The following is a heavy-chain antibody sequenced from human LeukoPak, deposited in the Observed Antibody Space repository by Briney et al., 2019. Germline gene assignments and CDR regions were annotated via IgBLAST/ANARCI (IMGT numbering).Heavy chain of an antibody. Sequence: QAGGSLRLSCSASGFSFSNYAMHWVRQAPGKGLEYVSAISSYGGSTQYADSVKGRFTISRDNSKNTLYLQMSSLRAEDTAVYHCVKDRAGQGYIYGLGGFDPWGQGALVTVSS. J-gene: IGHJ5*02. V-gene: IGHV3-64*03. CDR1: GFSFSNYA. CDR3: VKDRAGQGYIYGLGGFDP. CDR2: ISSYGGST. D-gene: IGHD5-18*01.